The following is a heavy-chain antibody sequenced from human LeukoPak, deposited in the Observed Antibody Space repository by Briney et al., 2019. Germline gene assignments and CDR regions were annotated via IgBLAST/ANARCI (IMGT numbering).Heavy chain of an antibody. D-gene: IGHD2-2*01. J-gene: IGHJ4*02. CDR3: ARGIREWPVVPAAFDY. CDR1: GFTFSSYA. Sequence: GSLRLSCAASGFTFSSYAMHWIRQPPGKGLEWIGEINHSGSTNYNPSLKSRVTISVDTSKNQFSLKLSSVTAADTAVYYCARGIREWPVVPAAFDYWGQGTLVTVSS. CDR2: INHSGST. V-gene: IGHV4-34*01.